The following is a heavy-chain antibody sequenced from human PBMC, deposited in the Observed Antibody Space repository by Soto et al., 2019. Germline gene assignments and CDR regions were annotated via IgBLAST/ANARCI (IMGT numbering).Heavy chain of an antibody. CDR1: GYTFTSYG. CDR2: ISAYNGNT. J-gene: IGHJ5*02. V-gene: IGHV1-18*04. CDR3: ARVEEPYYYGSGSYYIPIGP. D-gene: IGHD3-10*01. Sequence: ASVKVSCKASGYTFTSYGISWVRQAPGQGLEWMRWISAYNGNTNYAQKLQGRVTMTTDTSTSTAYMELRSLRSDDTAVYYCARVEEPYYYGSGSYYIPIGPWGQGTLVTVSS.